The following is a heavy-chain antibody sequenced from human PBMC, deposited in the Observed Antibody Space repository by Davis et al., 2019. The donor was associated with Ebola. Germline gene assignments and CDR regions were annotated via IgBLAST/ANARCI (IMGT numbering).Heavy chain of an antibody. J-gene: IGHJ6*03. Sequence: PSNTLSPTFTLLGGSISSYSWSWIRQPPGKGLEWIGYIYYSGSTNYNPSLKTRVTISVDTSKNQFSLKLSFVTAADTAVYYCARARYYYYMDVWGKGTTVTVSS. CDR1: GGSISSYS. CDR3: ARARYYYYMDV. V-gene: IGHV4-59*12. CDR2: IYYSGST.